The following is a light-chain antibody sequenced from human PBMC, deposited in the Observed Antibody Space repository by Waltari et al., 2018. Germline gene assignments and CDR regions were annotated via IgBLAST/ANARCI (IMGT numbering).Light chain of an antibody. V-gene: IGKV1-5*03. J-gene: IGKJ1*01. Sequence: DIQMTQYPSTLSASVGDRVTLTCPASQSISSWLAWYQQKPGKAPKILIYKASSLESGVPSRFSGSGSGTEFTLTISRLQPDDFGTYFCEQYNSYSRRFGQGTKVEIK. CDR2: KAS. CDR1: QSISSW. CDR3: EQYNSYSRR.